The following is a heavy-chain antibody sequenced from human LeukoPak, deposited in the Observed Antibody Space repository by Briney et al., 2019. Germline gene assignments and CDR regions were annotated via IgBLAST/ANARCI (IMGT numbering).Heavy chain of an antibody. V-gene: IGHV4-59*08. Sequence: PSDTLSLTCTVSVCSISTYYWTWILQPPGKGLEWIGSISYSGSTNYSPSLEGRVTMSVDTSKNQLSLQLRAVTAADTAVYFCARQELSYGSGSHFDYWGQGILVTVSS. CDR1: VCSISTYY. CDR3: ARQELSYGSGSHFDY. D-gene: IGHD3-10*01. CDR2: ISYSGST. J-gene: IGHJ4*02.